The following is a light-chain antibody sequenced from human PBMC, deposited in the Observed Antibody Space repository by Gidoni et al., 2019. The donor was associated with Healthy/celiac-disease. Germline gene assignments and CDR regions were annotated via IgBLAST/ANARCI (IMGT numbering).Light chain of an antibody. Sequence: EIVLTQSPGTLSLSLGERATLSCRASQSVSSSYLAWYQQKPGQAPRLLIYGASSRATGIPDRFSGSGSGTDFTLTSSRLEPEDFAVYYCQQYGSSPRTFGQGTKVEIK. CDR1: QSVSSSY. CDR2: GAS. J-gene: IGKJ1*01. CDR3: QQYGSSPRT. V-gene: IGKV3-20*01.